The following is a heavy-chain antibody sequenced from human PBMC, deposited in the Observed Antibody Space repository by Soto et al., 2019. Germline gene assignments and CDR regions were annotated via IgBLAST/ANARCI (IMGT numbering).Heavy chain of an antibody. CDR3: ARDPGIYYGMDV. CDR1: GFTFSDYY. Sequence: QVQLVESGGGLVKPGGSLRLSCTPSGFTFSDYYMTWIRQAPGKGLEWLSYISSGGLTIYYADSVKGRFTVSRDNAKNSMYLQMNTLRVEDTAVYYCARDPGIYYGMDVWGQGTTVTVSS. V-gene: IGHV3-11*01. J-gene: IGHJ6*02. D-gene: IGHD3-10*01. CDR2: ISSGGLTI.